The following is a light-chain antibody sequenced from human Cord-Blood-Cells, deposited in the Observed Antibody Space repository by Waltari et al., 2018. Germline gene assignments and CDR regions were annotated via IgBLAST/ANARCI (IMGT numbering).Light chain of an antibody. CDR3: SSYTSSSTYV. Sequence: QSVLTQPAAVSGSPRQSTTISSIGTCNDGGSNINFSWYQQHPGDTPKLMIYNVRNPPSGVSNRSSGSKSGNTAPLTISGLQAEDEADYYCSSYTSSSTYVFGTGTKVTVL. CDR2: NVR. CDR1: CNDGGSNIN. J-gene: IGLJ1*01. V-gene: IGLV2-14*01.